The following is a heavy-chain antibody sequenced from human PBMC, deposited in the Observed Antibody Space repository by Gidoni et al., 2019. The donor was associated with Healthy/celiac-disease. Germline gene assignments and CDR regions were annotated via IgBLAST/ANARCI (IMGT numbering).Heavy chain of an antibody. J-gene: IGHJ6*02. CDR2: IIPIFGTA. CDR1: GGTFSSYA. CDR3: AGRRDGYNYYYYYGMDV. V-gene: IGHV1-69*01. D-gene: IGHD5-12*01. Sequence: QVQLVQPGAEVKKPGSSVQVSCKASGGTFSSYAISWVRQSPGQGLEWMGGIIPIFGTANYAKKFQGRVTITADESTSKAYMELSSLRSEDTAVYYCAGRRDGYNYYYYYGMDVWGQGTTVTVSS.